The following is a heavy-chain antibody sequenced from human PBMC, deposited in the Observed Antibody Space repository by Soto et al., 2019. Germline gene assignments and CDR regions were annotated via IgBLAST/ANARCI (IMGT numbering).Heavy chain of an antibody. CDR3: ARQIYDSDTGPNFQYYFDS. J-gene: IGHJ4*02. CDR1: GYSFAGYW. D-gene: IGHD3-22*01. CDR2: IDPSDSQT. Sequence: PGESLKISCKGSGYSFAGYWITWVRQKPGKGLEWMGRIDPSDSQTYYSPSFRGHVAISATKSITTVFLQWSSLRASDTAMYYCARQIYDSDTGPNFQYYFDSWGQGTPVTVSS. V-gene: IGHV5-10-1*01.